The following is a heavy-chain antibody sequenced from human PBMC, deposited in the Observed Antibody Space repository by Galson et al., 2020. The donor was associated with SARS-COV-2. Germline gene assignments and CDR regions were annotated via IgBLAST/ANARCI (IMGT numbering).Heavy chain of an antibody. CDR1: GGSFSGYY. CDR2: INHSGST. V-gene: IGHV4-34*01. J-gene: IGHJ6*02. D-gene: IGHD3-10*01. Sequence: SETLSLTCAVYGGSFSGYYWSWIRQPPGTGLEWIGEINHSGSTNYNPSLKSRVTISVDTSKNQFSLKLSSVTAADTAVYYCARGGKNYYGSGSYYKVRPYYYYGMDVWGQGTTVTVSS. CDR3: ARGGKNYYGSGSYYKVRPYYYYGMDV.